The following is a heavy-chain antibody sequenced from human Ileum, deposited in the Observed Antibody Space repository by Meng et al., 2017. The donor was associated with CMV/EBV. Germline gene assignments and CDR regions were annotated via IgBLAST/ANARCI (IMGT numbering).Heavy chain of an antibody. J-gene: IGHJ4*02. CDR1: GFTFNTYW. V-gene: IGHV3-48*04. D-gene: IGHD3-3*01. CDR2: ISGSGSSM. Sequence: GESLKISCAASGFTFNTYWMHWVRQAPGMGLEWVSYISGSGSSMYYADSVKGRFTVSRDNAKNSLYLEMNSLRAEDTAVYYCASTSGVVIWGQGTLVTVSS. CDR3: ASTSGVVI.